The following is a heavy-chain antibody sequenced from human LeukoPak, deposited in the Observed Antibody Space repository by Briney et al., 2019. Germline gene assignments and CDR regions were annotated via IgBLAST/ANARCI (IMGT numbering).Heavy chain of an antibody. D-gene: IGHD1/OR15-1a*01. J-gene: IGHJ4*02. CDR1: GVSISGYY. CDR2: IFYREGFSYGGTT. CDR3: ARQISANKDY. Sequence: SETLSLTCTVSGVSISGYYWVWIRQSPKRSLEYIGSIFYREGFSYGGTTFYNPSLQSRVTISVDTSKNSFSLTLESVTAADTAVYFCARQISANKDYWGQGTLVTVSS. V-gene: IGHV4-39*01.